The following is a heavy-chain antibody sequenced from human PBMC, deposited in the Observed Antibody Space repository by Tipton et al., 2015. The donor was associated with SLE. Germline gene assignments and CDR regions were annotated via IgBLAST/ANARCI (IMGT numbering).Heavy chain of an antibody. CDR1: GFTVSVNY. V-gene: IGHV3-23*01. CDR2: ISGSGGST. Sequence: GSLRLSCAASGFTVSVNYMTWVRQAPGKGLEWVSAISGSGGSTYYADSVKGRFTISRDNSKNTLYLQMNSLRAEDTAVYYCAKDRGEGRFLEWLPLGAFDIWGQGTMVTVSS. J-gene: IGHJ3*02. D-gene: IGHD3-3*01. CDR3: AKDRGEGRFLEWLPLGAFDI.